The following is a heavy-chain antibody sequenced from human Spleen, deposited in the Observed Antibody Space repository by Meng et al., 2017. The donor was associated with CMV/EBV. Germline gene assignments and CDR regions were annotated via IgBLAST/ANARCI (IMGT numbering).Heavy chain of an antibody. CDR2: ISSSSSFL. V-gene: IGHV3-21*01. CDR1: GFTFSVYS. CDR3: ARESSGSFVLDV. D-gene: IGHD3-22*01. Sequence: GGSLRLSCAASGFTFSVYSLPWVRQAPGKGLEWVSSISSSSSFLYYADSVKGRFTISRDNAEDSMYLQMNGLRVEDTAVYYCARESSGSFVLDVWGQWTTVTVSS. J-gene: IGHJ6*02.